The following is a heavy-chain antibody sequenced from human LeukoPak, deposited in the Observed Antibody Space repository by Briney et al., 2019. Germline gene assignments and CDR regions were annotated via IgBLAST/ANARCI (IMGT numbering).Heavy chain of an antibody. D-gene: IGHD2-21*02. V-gene: IGHV3-21*01. CDR3: ARDPGAYCGGDCSSDY. CDR2: ISSSSSYI. CDR1: GFTFSSYS. J-gene: IGHJ4*02. Sequence: PGGSLRLSCAASGFTFSSYSMNWVRQAPGKGLEWVSSISSSSSYIYYSDSVKGRFTISRDNAKNSLYLQMNSLRAEDTAVYYCARDPGAYCGGDCSSDYWGQGTLVTVSS.